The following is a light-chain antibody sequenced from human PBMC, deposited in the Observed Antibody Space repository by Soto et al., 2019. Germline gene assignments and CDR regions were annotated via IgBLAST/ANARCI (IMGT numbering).Light chain of an antibody. V-gene: IGKV3-20*01. Sequence: EIVLTQSPGTLSVSPGERATLSCRATQSVSSKSLAWYQQKAGQAPRLIIYDASKRAADVPDRFSGSGSGTDFTLTISRLEAEDFAVYYCQQYGDSPATFGPGTKVDIK. J-gene: IGKJ3*01. CDR2: DAS. CDR3: QQYGDSPAT. CDR1: QSVSSKS.